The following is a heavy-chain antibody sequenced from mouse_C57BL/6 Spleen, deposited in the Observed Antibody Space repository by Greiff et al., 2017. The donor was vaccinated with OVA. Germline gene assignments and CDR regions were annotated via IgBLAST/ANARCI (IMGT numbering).Heavy chain of an antibody. D-gene: IGHD2-1*01. CDR1: GYTFTDYY. CDR3: ARNYGNSMDY. V-gene: IGHV1-26*01. J-gene: IGHJ4*01. CDR2: INPNNGGT. Sequence: EVQLQQSGPELVKPGASVKISCKASGYTFTDYYMNWVKQSHGKSLEWIGDINPNNGGTSYNQKFKGKATLTVDKSSSTAYMELRSLTSEDSAVYYCARNYGNSMDYWGQGTSVTVSS.